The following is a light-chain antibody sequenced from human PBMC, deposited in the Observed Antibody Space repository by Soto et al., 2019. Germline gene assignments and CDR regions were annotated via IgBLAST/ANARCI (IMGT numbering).Light chain of an antibody. CDR3: QQANSFPIT. J-gene: IGKJ5*01. CDR2: GTS. CDR1: QSVPRSY. V-gene: IGKV3D-20*02. Sequence: ETVLTQSPATVSLSPGDRATLSCRASQSVPRSYLAWYQQKPGQAPRLLIYGTSSRATGIPDRFSGSGSGTDFTLTISSLQPEDFATYYCQQANSFPITFGQGTRLEIK.